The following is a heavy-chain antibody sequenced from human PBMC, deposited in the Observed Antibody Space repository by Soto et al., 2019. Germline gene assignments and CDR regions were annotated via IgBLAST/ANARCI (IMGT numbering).Heavy chain of an antibody. CDR3: VREGRGSFDF. J-gene: IGHJ3*01. D-gene: IGHD5-12*01. CDR2: IGGRGNSA. CDR1: GFIFTNYA. V-gene: IGHV3-23*01. Sequence: GGALRLFSAASGFIFTNYAMNWVRQAPGKGLEWVSVIGGRGNSAYYADSVQGRFTISRDNSKDTLSLQMSSLTADDTAIYYCVREGRGSFDFRGRGPTVPVS.